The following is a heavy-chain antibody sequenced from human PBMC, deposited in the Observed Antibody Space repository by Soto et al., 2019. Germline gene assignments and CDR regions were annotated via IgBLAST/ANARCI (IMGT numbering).Heavy chain of an antibody. Sequence: QITLKESGPTLVKPTQTLTLTCTFSGFSLNTDGVGVGWIRQPPGKALEWLALIYWDDDKRYIPSLESRPTXTXXTAKHQGVLTMTNMDPVDTATYYCAHTIPPRISDFWGQGTQVTVSS. CDR1: GFSLNTDGVG. J-gene: IGHJ4*02. V-gene: IGHV2-5*02. CDR3: AHTIPPRISDF. D-gene: IGHD2-2*02. CDR2: IYWDDDK.